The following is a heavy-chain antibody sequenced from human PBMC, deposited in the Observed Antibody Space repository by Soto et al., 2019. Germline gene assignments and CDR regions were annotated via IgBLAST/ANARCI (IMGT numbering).Heavy chain of an antibody. Sequence: SETLSLTCTVSGGSISSYYWSWIRQPPGKGLEWIGYIYYSGSTNYNPSLKSRVTISVDTSKNQFSLKLSSVTAADTAVYYCARGLEYDFLTGYKVHYYSNKDVWGKGTTVTVSS. D-gene: IGHD3-9*01. J-gene: IGHJ6*03. CDR3: ARGLEYDFLTGYKVHYYSNKDV. CDR1: GGSISSYY. CDR2: IYYSGST. V-gene: IGHV4-59*01.